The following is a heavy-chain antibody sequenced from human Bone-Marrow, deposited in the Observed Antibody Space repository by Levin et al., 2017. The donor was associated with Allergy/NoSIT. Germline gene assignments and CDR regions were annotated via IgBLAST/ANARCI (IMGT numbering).Heavy chain of an antibody. J-gene: IGHJ4*02. D-gene: IGHD1-26*01. V-gene: IGHV5-51*01. Sequence: ASVKVSCQGSGFRFLGYWIGWVRQMPGKGLEWMGVIYPGDSDVTYSPSFQGQVTISVDKSITTSYLQKTSLRPSDTAIYYCARFNSGWTNFDFWGQGTPVTVSS. CDR3: ARFNSGWTNFDF. CDR1: GFRFLGYW. CDR2: IYPGDSDV.